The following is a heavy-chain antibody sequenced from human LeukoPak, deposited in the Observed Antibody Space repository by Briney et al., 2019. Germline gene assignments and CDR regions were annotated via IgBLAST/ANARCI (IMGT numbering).Heavy chain of an antibody. J-gene: IGHJ6*03. V-gene: IGHV4-61*02. Sequence: SETLSLTCTVSAGSISSGRYEWSWIRHPAGRGREWIARTYTSGTTNYNPSLKSRVTISVDTSKNQFSLKLSSVTAADTAVYYCARAADCSSTSCSYYMDVWGKGTTVTVSS. CDR3: ARAADCSSTSCSYYMDV. D-gene: IGHD2-2*01. CDR2: TYTSGTT. CDR1: AGSISSGRYE.